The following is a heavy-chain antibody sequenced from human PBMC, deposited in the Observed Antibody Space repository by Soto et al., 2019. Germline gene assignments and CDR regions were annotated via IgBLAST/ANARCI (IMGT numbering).Heavy chain of an antibody. V-gene: IGHV1-8*01. CDR1: GYTFTSYD. Sequence: QVQLVQSGAEVKKPGASVKVSCKASGYTFTSYDINWVRQATGQGLEWMGWMNSNSGNTGYAQKFQGRVTMSRNTSISTAYMELSSLRPADTAVYYCAREGGYSYGFDYWGQGTLVTVSS. J-gene: IGHJ4*02. CDR3: AREGGYSYGFDY. CDR2: MNSNSGNT. D-gene: IGHD5-18*01.